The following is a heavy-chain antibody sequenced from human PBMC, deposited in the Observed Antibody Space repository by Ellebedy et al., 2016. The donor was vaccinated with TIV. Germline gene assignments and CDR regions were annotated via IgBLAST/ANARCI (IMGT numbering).Heavy chain of an antibody. Sequence: MPSETLSLTCAVYGGSFSGYYWSWIRQSPGKGLEWIGEINHSGSTNYNPSLKSRVTISVDTSKNQFSLKLSSVTAADTAVYYCARGRRFFYYYGMDVWGQGTTVTVSS. V-gene: IGHV4-34*01. D-gene: IGHD3-3*01. CDR2: INHSGST. J-gene: IGHJ6*02. CDR3: ARGRRFFYYYGMDV. CDR1: GGSFSGYY.